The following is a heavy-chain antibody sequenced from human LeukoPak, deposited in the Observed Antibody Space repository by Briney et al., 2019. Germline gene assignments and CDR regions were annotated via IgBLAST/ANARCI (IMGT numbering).Heavy chain of an antibody. Sequence: KPSETLSLTCSGSGGSISSYYWSWIRQPAGKGLEWIGRFYTSGSTNYNPSLKSRVTMSVDTSKNQFSLKLSSVTAADTAVYYCVSSRGYSYGYFDYWGQGTLVTVSS. D-gene: IGHD5-18*01. CDR1: GGSISSYY. CDR2: FYTSGST. V-gene: IGHV4-4*07. J-gene: IGHJ4*02. CDR3: VSSRGYSYGYFDY.